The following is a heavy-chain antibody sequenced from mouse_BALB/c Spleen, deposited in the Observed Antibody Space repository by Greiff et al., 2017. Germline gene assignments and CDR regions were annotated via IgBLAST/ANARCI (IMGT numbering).Heavy chain of an antibody. CDR3: ARESNSPY. Sequence: EVKLMESGGGLVQPGGSRKLSCAASGFTFSSFGMHWVRQAPEKGLEWVAYISSGSSTIYYADTVKGRFTISRDNPKNTLFLQMTSLRSEDTAMYYCARESNSPYWGQGTLVTVSA. D-gene: IGHD2-5*01. J-gene: IGHJ3*01. V-gene: IGHV5-17*02. CDR2: ISSGSSTI. CDR1: GFTFSSFG.